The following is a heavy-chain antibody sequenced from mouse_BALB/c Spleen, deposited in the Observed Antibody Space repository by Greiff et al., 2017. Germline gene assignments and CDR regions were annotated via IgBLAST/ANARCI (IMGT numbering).Heavy chain of an antibody. CDR1: GFTFSSFG. J-gene: IGHJ3*01. D-gene: IGHD2-14*01. CDR2: ISSGSSTI. Sequence: EVQLVESGGGLVQPGGSRKLSCAASGFTFSSFGMHWVRQAPEKGLEWVAYISSGSSTIYYADTVKGRFTISRDNPKNTLFLQMTSLRSEDTAMYYCASYYRYDGAWFAYWGQGTLVTVSA. CDR3: ASYYRYDGAWFAY. V-gene: IGHV5-17*02.